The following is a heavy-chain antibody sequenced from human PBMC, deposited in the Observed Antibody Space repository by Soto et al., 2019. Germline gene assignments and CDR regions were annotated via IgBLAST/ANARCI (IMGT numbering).Heavy chain of an antibody. J-gene: IGHJ4*02. CDR2: ISYDGSNK. CDR1: GFTFSSYG. Sequence: QVQLVESGGGVVQPGRSLRLSCAASGFTFSSYGMHWVRQAPGKGLEWVAVISYDGSNKYYADSVKGRFTISRDNSKNTLYLQMNSLRAEDTAVYYCAKDRVKYCSGGSCYSFTALDYWGQGTLVTVSS. D-gene: IGHD2-15*01. CDR3: AKDRVKYCSGGSCYSFTALDY. V-gene: IGHV3-30*18.